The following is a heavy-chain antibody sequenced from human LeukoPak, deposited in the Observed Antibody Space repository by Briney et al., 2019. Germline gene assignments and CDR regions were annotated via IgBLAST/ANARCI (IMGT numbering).Heavy chain of an antibody. J-gene: IGHJ4*02. CDR1: GFTFDDYA. V-gene: IGHV3-21*01. D-gene: IGHD2-15*01. CDR2: ISSSSSYI. Sequence: GGSLRLSCAASGFTFDDYAMSWVRQAPGKGLEWVSSISSSSSYIYYADSVKGRFTISRHNAKNSLYLHMNSLRAEDTAVYYCARDSQAYCSGGSCSMFDYWGQGSLVTVSS. CDR3: ARDSQAYCSGGSCSMFDY.